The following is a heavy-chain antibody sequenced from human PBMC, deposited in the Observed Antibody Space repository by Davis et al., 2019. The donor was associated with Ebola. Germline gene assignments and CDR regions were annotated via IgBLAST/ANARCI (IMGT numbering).Heavy chain of an antibody. D-gene: IGHD1-26*01. V-gene: IGHV1-18*01. Sequence: ASVKVSCKASGYTFTSYGISWVRQAPGQGREGRGGMSAYNGKKKYAQKLQGRVTMTTDTSTSTAYMELRSLRSDDTAVYYCARDWRVGAMDYWGQGTLVTVSS. CDR2: MSAYNGKK. CDR3: ARDWRVGAMDY. CDR1: GYTFTSYG. J-gene: IGHJ4*02.